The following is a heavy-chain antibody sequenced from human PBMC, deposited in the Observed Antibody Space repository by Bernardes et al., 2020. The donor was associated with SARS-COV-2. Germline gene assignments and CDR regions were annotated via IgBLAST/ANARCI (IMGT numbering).Heavy chain of an antibody. CDR2: IYPGDSDT. CDR1: GYSFTSYW. J-gene: IGHJ4*02. D-gene: IGHD6-6*01. CDR3: ARHLGSSSSPFDY. V-gene: IGHV5-51*01. Sequence: GASLKISSKGSGYSFTSYWIGWVRQIPGKGLEWMGIIYPGDSDTRYSPSFQGQVTISADKSISTAYLQWSSLKASDTAMYYCARHLGSSSSPFDYWGQGTLVTVSS.